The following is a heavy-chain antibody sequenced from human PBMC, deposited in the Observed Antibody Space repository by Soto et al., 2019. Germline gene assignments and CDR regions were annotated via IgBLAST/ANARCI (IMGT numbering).Heavy chain of an antibody. CDR2: LVPVFGTA. J-gene: IGHJ4*02. Sequence: QVQLVQSGAEVKKPGSSVKVSCKASGGTFSSLAISWVRQAPGQGLEWMGGLVPVFGTANYAQKFQDRVTITADNSTSTSYMELSSLRYEAPAVYYCARSPGVFDYWGQGTLVNVSS. CDR1: GGTFSSLA. D-gene: IGHD3-10*01. V-gene: IGHV1-69*06. CDR3: ARSPGVFDY.